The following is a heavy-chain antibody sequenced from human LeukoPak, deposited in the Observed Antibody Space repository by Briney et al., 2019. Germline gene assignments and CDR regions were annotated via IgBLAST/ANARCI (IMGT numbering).Heavy chain of an antibody. CDR1: GFTFSSYS. V-gene: IGHV3-21*01. D-gene: IGHD3-22*01. Sequence: GGSLRLSCAASGFTFSSYSMNWVRQAPGNGLEWVSSISSSSSYIYYADSVKGRFTISRDNAKNSLYLQMNSLRAEDTAVYYCARVNAPTYHYYDSSGYYPGTLVYWGQGTLVTVSS. J-gene: IGHJ4*02. CDR3: ARVNAPTYHYYDSSGYYPGTLVY. CDR2: ISSSSSYI.